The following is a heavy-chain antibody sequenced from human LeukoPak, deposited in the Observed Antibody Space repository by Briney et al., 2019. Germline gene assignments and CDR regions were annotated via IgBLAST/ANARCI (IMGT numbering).Heavy chain of an antibody. J-gene: IGHJ5*02. CDR1: GFTFSNAW. V-gene: IGHV3-15*01. CDR2: IKSKTDGGTT. Sequence: WGSLRLSCAASGFTFSNAWMSWVRQAPGKGLEWVGRIKSKTDGGTTDYAAPVKGRFTISRDDSKNTLYLQMNSLKTEDTAVYYGTTGGSCYYNWFDPWGQGTLVTVSS. CDR3: TTGGSCYYNWFDP. D-gene: IGHD2-15*01.